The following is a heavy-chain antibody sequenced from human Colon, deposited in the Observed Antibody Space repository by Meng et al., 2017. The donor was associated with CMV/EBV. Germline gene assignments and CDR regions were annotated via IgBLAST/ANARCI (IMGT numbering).Heavy chain of an antibody. V-gene: IGHV5-51*01. D-gene: IGHD3-10*02. CDR3: ARLGPYVSSFLAKY. CDR2: IYPGDSHV. J-gene: IGHJ4*02. CDR1: GYTFTNYW. Sequence: GGSLRLSCKASGYTFTNYWIGWVRQMPGNGLEWMGIIYPGDSHVRYSPSFQGQITISADKSSGTAYFQWSSLKASHTAIYYCARLGPYVSSFLAKYWGQGTLVTAPQ.